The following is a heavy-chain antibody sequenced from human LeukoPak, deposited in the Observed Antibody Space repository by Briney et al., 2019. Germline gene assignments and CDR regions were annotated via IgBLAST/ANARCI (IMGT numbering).Heavy chain of an antibody. J-gene: IGHJ3*02. D-gene: IGHD3-22*01. CDR3: ASASRVITMIVVVNGAFDI. CDR2: IRFDGSTK. Sequence: QTGGSLRLSCATSGFTFSNYGMHWVRQAPGKGLEWVAFIRFDGSTKYYADSVKGRFTISRDNSKNTLYLQMNSLRAEDTAVYYCASASRVITMIVVVNGAFDIWGQGTMVTVSS. CDR1: GFTFSNYG. V-gene: IGHV3-30*02.